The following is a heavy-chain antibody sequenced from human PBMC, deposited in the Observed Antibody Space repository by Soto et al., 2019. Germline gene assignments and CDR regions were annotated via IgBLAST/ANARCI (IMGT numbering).Heavy chain of an antibody. Sequence: QPGGSLRLSCAASGFTFDDYAMHWVRQTPGKGLEWVSGIDWNSGTIAYADSVKGRFTISRNNAKNSLYLQMNSLRAEDTALYYCAKDEGVVVAGPAVFDYWGQGTLVTVPS. CDR2: IDWNSGTI. CDR3: AKDEGVVVAGPAVFDY. D-gene: IGHD6-19*01. V-gene: IGHV3-9*01. CDR1: GFTFDDYA. J-gene: IGHJ4*02.